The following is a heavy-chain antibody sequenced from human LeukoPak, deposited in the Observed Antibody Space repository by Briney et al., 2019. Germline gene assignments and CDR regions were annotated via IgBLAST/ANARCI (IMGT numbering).Heavy chain of an antibody. J-gene: IGHJ6*02. CDR1: GFTFSNAW. V-gene: IGHV3-15*01. CDR3: TTEARSRYSSGWYGRYYYYYGMDV. D-gene: IGHD6-19*01. Sequence: PGGSLRLSCAASGFTFSNAWMSWVRQAPVKGLEWVGRIKSKTDGGTTDYAAPVKGRFTISRDDSKNTLYLQMNSLKTEDTAVYYCTTEARSRYSSGWYGRYYYYYGMDVWGQGTTVTVSS. CDR2: IKSKTDGGTT.